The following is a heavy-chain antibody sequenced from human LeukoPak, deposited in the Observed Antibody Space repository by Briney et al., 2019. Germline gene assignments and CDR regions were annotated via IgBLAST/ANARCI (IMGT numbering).Heavy chain of an antibody. Sequence: SETLSLTCTVSGYSISSGYYWGWIRQPAGKGLEWIGRIYTSGSTNYNPSLKSRVTMSVDTSKNQFSLKLSSVTAADTAVYYCARGILWFGESGYYYYMDVWGKGTTVTISS. D-gene: IGHD3-10*01. CDR2: IYTSGST. V-gene: IGHV4-4*07. J-gene: IGHJ6*03. CDR1: GYSISSGYY. CDR3: ARGILWFGESGYYYYMDV.